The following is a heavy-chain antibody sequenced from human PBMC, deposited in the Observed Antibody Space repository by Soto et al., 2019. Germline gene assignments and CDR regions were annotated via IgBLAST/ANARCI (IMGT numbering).Heavy chain of an antibody. J-gene: IGHJ4*02. CDR1: GGSVRSGSYY. D-gene: IGHD6-19*01. V-gene: IGHV4-61*01. CDR2: IYYSVST. CDR3: ARVGLAPGAH. Sequence: SETPSLTLTVSGGSVRSGSYYWSWVRQPPGKGLEWIGYIYYSVSTNYNPALNSRVTISVDTSKNQFSLKLSSVTAADKAVYYCARVGLAPGAHWGQGIMLTVSS.